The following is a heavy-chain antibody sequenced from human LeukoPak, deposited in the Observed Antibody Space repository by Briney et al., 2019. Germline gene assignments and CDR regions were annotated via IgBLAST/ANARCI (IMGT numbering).Heavy chain of an antibody. Sequence: GGSLRLSCAASGFTFSSYGMSWVRQAPGKGLEWVSAISGSGGSTYYADSVKGRFTISRDNSKNTLYLQINSLRVEDTAVYYCAKGSSGWFQDAFDIWGQGTMVTVSS. CDR1: GFTFSSYG. V-gene: IGHV3-23*01. D-gene: IGHD6-19*01. J-gene: IGHJ3*02. CDR3: AKGSSGWFQDAFDI. CDR2: ISGSGGST.